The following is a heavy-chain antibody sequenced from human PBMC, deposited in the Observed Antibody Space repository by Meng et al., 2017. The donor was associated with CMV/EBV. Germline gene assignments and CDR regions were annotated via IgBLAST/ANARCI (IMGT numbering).Heavy chain of an antibody. CDR1: DSTVSRDY. CDR3: ARGGRPYFDY. V-gene: IGHV3-53*01. D-gene: IGHD6-6*01. CDR2: TYTGGNT. Sequence: GESLKIFCTSSDSTVSRDYISWVRQPPGKGLEWVSTTYTGGNTYYADSVKGRFAISRDTSSNILYLQMNSLRVDDTAVYYCARGGRPYFDYWGQGTLVTVSS. J-gene: IGHJ4*02.